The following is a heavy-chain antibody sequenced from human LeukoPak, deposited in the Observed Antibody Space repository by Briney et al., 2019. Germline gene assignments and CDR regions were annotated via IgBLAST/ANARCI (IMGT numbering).Heavy chain of an antibody. J-gene: IGHJ2*01. D-gene: IGHD6-19*01. Sequence: TGTSLRLSCAASGFTFHNFGMVWVRQPPGKGLLWVAAIDPDGNDNYYADSARGRFVISRDNSKNTLYLQIYSLTVVDTAVYYCARDSDTSGNHWFFDVWGRGTLVIASS. CDR3: ARDSDTSGNHWFFDV. CDR2: IDPDGNDN. V-gene: IGHV3-30*12. CDR1: GFTFHNFG.